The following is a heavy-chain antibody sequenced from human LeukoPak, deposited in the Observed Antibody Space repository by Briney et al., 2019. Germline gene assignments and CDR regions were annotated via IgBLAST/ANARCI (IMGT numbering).Heavy chain of an antibody. CDR3: ARDPDGGNTLDY. Sequence: GGSLRLSCAASGFTFSNYWMSWVRQAPGEGLEWVASINQDGSAKYYVDSLKGRFTISRDNAKNSLYLQMNSLRAEDTAVYYCARDPDGGNTLDYWGQGTLVTVSS. J-gene: IGHJ4*02. CDR1: GFTFSNYW. CDR2: INQDGSAK. V-gene: IGHV3-7*01. D-gene: IGHD4-23*01.